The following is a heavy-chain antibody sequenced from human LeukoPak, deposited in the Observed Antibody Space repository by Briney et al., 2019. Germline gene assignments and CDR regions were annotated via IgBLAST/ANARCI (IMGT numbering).Heavy chain of an antibody. V-gene: IGHV3-15*01. Sequence: GGSLRLSCAASGFYFSDAWMSWVRQAPGKGLEWVGRLKSKGGGETADYAAPVKGRFTISRDNSKNTLYLQMNSLRAEDTAVYYCAKEKGGATMAYWGQGTLVTVSS. CDR3: AKEKGGATMAY. CDR1: GFYFSDAW. D-gene: IGHD1-26*01. J-gene: IGHJ4*02. CDR2: LKSKGGGETA.